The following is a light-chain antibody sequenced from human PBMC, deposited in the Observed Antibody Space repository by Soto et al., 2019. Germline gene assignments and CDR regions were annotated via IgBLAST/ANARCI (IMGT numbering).Light chain of an antibody. CDR1: QSVSSSY. CDR2: RTS. V-gene: IGKV3-20*01. J-gene: IGKJ1*01. Sequence: VVLTQSPDTLSLSPGERATLSCRASQSVSSSYLAWYQQKPGQAPRLRIYRTSNRATGIPDRFAGSGSGTDFTLTISRLEPEDVAVYYCQQYGSSGTFGQGTKVDIK. CDR3: QQYGSSGT.